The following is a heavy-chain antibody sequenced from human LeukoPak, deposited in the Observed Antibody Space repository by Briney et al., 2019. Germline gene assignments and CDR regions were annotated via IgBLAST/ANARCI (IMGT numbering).Heavy chain of an antibody. V-gene: IGHV1-46*01. D-gene: IGHD6-19*01. CDR1: GYTFTSYY. Sequence: GASVKVSCKASGYTFTSYYMHWVRQAPGQGLEWMGLNNPGSGTTSYAQKFQGRVTMTRDTSTSTVYMELSSLTSEDTAVYYCARDRGLLYGSSGCLDSWGQGTLVTVSS. CDR3: ARDRGLLYGSSGCLDS. J-gene: IGHJ4*02. CDR2: NNPGSGTT.